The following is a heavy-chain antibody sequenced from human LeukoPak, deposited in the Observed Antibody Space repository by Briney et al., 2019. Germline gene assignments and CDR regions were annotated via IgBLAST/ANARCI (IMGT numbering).Heavy chain of an antibody. J-gene: IGHJ4*02. D-gene: IGHD2-8*02. CDR1: GFTLSRYS. Sequence: RSGGSLRLSCAASGFTLSRYSMNWVRQAPGKGLEWASSISSGSSYIYYAGSVKGRFTISRDNAKNSLYLQMNSLRAEDTAIYYCATYRQVLLPFESWGQGTLVTVSS. CDR2: ISSGSSYI. V-gene: IGHV3-21*04. CDR3: ATYRQVLLPFES.